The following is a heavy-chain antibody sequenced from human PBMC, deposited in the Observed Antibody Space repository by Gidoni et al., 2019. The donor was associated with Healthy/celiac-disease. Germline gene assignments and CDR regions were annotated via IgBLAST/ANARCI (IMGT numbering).Heavy chain of an antibody. CDR3: ARDRVLRFLDFHLSGYYYYGMDV. Sequence: EVQLVESGGGLVQPGGSLRLSCAASGFTFSSHSMNWVRQAPGKGLEWVSYISSSSSTIYYADSVKGRFTISRDNAKNSLYLQMNSLRDEDTAVYYCARDRVLRFLDFHLSGYYYYGMDVWGQGTTVTVSS. J-gene: IGHJ6*02. D-gene: IGHD3-3*01. CDR2: ISSSSSTI. CDR1: GFTFSSHS. V-gene: IGHV3-48*02.